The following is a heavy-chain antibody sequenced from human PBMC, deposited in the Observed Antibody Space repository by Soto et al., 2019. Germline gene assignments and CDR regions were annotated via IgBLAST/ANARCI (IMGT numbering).Heavy chain of an antibody. D-gene: IGHD2-2*01. CDR2: IYYNGNN. CDR1: GGSVSDYY. J-gene: IGHJ6*02. CDR3: AKVMFLVPAASYGMDV. V-gene: IGHV4-59*02. Sequence: SETLSLTCTVSGGSVSDYYWGWIRQPPGRGLEWIGYIYYNGNNNYNPSLKSRVTLSVDTSKNQFSLKMRSVTAADTAIYYCAKVMFLVPAASYGMDVWGLGTTVTVSS.